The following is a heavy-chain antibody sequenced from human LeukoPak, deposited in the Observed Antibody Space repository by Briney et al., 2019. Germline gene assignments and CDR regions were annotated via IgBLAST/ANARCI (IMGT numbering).Heavy chain of an antibody. CDR2: ISAYNGNT. CDR1: GYTFTSYG. D-gene: IGHD3-3*01. Sequence: ASVKVSCKASGYTFTSYGISWVRQAPGQGLEWMGWISAYNGNTNYAQKLQGRVTMTTDTSTSTAYMELRSLRSDDTAVYYCARDRFLEWLLYRSHTDSWFDPWGQGTLVTVSS. CDR3: ARDRFLEWLLYRSHTDSWFDP. J-gene: IGHJ5*02. V-gene: IGHV1-18*01.